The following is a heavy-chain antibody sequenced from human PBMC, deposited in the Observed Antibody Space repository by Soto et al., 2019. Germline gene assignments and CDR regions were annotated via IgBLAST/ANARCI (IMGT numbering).Heavy chain of an antibody. CDR3: AKDRSLPINITDY. Sequence: PGGSLRLSCAASGFTFSSYAMSWVRQAPGKGLEWVSAISGSGGSTYYADSVKGRFTISRDNSKNTLYLQMNSLRAEDTAIYYCAKDRSLPINITDYWGQGTLVTVSS. D-gene: IGHD3-10*01. V-gene: IGHV3-23*01. CDR2: ISGSGGST. CDR1: GFTFSSYA. J-gene: IGHJ4*02.